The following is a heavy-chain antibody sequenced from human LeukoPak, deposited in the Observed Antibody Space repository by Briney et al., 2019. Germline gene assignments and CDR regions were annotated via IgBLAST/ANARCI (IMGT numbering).Heavy chain of an antibody. J-gene: IGHJ3*02. D-gene: IGHD3-22*01. CDR3: ATDNPTYYYDSSVDGDAFDI. Sequence: GGSLRLSCAASGFTFSSYAMHWVRQAPGKGLEWVAVISYDGSNKYYADSVKGRFTISRDNSKNTLYLQLNSLRAEDTAVYYCATDNPTYYYDSSVDGDAFDIWGQGTMVTVSS. CDR1: GFTFSSYA. V-gene: IGHV3-30-3*01. CDR2: ISYDGSNK.